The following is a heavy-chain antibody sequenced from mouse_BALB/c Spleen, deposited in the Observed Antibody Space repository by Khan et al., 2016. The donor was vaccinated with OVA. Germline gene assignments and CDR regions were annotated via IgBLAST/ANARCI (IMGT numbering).Heavy chain of an antibody. V-gene: IGHV5-6*01. Sequence: EVQLVESGGDLVKPEGSLKLSCAASGFTFSTYGMSWVRQTPDKRLEWVANISSGGSYTYYPDSVQGRFTISRDNSKNTLYLQMSSLKSEDTAMFYCARRAYYYDSEGFAYWGQGTLVTVSA. D-gene: IGHD1-1*01. CDR2: ISSGGSYT. CDR3: ARRAYYYDSEGFAY. J-gene: IGHJ3*01. CDR1: GFTFSTYG.